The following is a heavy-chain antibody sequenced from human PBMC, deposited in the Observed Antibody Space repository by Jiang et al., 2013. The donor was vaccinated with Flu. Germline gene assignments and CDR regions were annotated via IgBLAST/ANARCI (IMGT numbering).Heavy chain of an antibody. Sequence: GSGLVKPSETLSLTCAVSGYSISSGYYWGWIRQPPGKGLEWIGSIYHSGSTYYNPSLKSRVTISVDTPKNQFSLKLSSVTAADTAVYYCARHKSHGWGADYWGQGTLVTVSS. D-gene: IGHD7-27*01. CDR1: GYSISSGYY. CDR3: ARHKSHGWGADY. CDR2: IYHSGST. V-gene: IGHV4-38-2*01. J-gene: IGHJ4*02.